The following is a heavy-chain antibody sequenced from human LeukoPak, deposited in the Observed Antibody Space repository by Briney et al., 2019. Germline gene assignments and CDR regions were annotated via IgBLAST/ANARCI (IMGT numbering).Heavy chain of an antibody. Sequence: PGGSLRLSCAASGFTFSSYGMHWVRQAPGKGLEWVAVIWYDGSDKYYADSVKGRFTISRDNSKNTLYLQMNSLRAEDTAVYYCARERRGAARRFDYWGQGTLVTVSS. D-gene: IGHD6-6*01. CDR2: IWYDGSDK. CDR3: ARERRGAARRFDY. CDR1: GFTFSSYG. J-gene: IGHJ4*02. V-gene: IGHV3-33*01.